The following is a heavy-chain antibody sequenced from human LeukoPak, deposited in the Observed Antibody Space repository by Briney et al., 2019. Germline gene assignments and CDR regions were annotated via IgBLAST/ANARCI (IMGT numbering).Heavy chain of an antibody. CDR1: GFTFSSYG. CDR3: ARDLLTPYSASDY. V-gene: IGHV3-33*01. D-gene: IGHD5-18*01. CDR2: IWYDGSNK. J-gene: IGHJ4*02. Sequence: GGSLRLSCAASGFTFSSYGMHWVRQAPGKGLEWVAVIWYDGSNKYYADSVKGRFTISRDNSKNTLYLQMNSLRAEDTAVYYCARDLLTPYSASDYWSQGTLVTVSS.